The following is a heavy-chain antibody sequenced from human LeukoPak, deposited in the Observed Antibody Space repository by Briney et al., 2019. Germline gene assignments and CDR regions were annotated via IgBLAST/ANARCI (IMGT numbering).Heavy chain of an antibody. CDR2: MNPNSGNT. Sequence: ASVKVSCKASGYTFTSYGINWVRQATGQGLEWMGWMNPNSGNTGYAQKFQGRVTMTRNTSISTAYMELSSLRSEDTAVYYCARDWQLVLGYYYGMDVWGQGTTVTVSS. CDR3: ARDWQLVLGYYYGMDV. D-gene: IGHD6-6*01. J-gene: IGHJ6*02. V-gene: IGHV1-8*01. CDR1: GYTFTSYG.